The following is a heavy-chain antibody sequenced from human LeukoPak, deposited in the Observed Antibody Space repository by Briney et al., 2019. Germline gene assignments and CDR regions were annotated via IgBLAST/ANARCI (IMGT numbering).Heavy chain of an antibody. J-gene: IGHJ4*02. D-gene: IGHD3-10*01. CDR3: TTYLGVMDLCYLQY. V-gene: IGHV3-49*04. Sequence: GGSLRLSCTASGFTFWDYAMNWVRQAPGKGLEWVGFIRSKTYGGTTEYAASVKGTFTISRDDSKSIAYLQMNSLKTEDTAVYYCTTYLGVMDLCYLQYWGQGTLVTVSS. CDR2: IRSKTYGGTT. CDR1: GFTFWDYA.